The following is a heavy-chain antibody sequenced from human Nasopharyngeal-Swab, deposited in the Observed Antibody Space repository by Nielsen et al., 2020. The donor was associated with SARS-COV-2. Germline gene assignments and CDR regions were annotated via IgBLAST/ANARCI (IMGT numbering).Heavy chain of an antibody. V-gene: IGHV4-59*01. J-gene: IGHJ4*02. D-gene: IGHD2-21*02. CDR3: ARDRRGGDGFDY. CDR2: IYYSGST. CDR1: GGSISSYY. Sequence: SETLSLTCTVSGGSISSYYWSWIRQPPGKGLEWIGYIYYSGSTNYNPSLKSRVTISVDTSKNLFSLKLSSVTAADTAVYYCARDRRGGDGFDYWGQGTLVTVSS.